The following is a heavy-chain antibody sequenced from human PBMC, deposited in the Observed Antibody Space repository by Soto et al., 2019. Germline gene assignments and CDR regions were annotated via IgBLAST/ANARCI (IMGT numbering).Heavy chain of an antibody. CDR2: TYYRSKWYN. V-gene: IGHV6-1*01. CDR1: GDSVSSNSAA. D-gene: IGHD3-3*01. Sequence: PSQTLSLTCAISGDSVSSNSAAWNWIRQSPSRGLEWLGRTYYRSKWYNDYAVSVKSRITINPDTSKNKFSLQLNSVTPEDTAVYYCARAVSRSYDFWSGYYSVYYGMDVWGQGTTVTVSS. J-gene: IGHJ6*02. CDR3: ARAVSRSYDFWSGYYSVYYGMDV.